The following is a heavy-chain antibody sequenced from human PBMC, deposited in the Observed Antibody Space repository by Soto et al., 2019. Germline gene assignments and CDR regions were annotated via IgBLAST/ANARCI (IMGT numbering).Heavy chain of an antibody. CDR1: GGSFGGYY. D-gene: IGHD2-15*01. V-gene: IGHV4-34*01. Sequence: PSETLSLTCAVYGGSFGGYYWSWIRQPPGKGLEWIGEINHSGSTNYNPSLKSRVTISVDTSKNQFSLKLSSVTAADTAVYYCARGKIVGVVAATPLLVSWFDPWGQGTLVTVS. CDR3: ARGKIVGVVAATPLLVSWFDP. CDR2: INHSGST. J-gene: IGHJ5*02.